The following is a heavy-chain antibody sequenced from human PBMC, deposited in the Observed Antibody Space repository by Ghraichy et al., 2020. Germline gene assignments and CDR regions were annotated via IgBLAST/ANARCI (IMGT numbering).Heavy chain of an antibody. V-gene: IGHV4-34*01. D-gene: IGHD3-3*01. CDR3: ARGGFWSPYGTD. CDR2: INHSGST. Sequence: SETLSLTCAVYGGSFSGYYWSWIRQPPGKGLEWIGEINHSGSTNYNPSLKSRVTISVDTSKNQFSLKLSSVTAADTAVYYCARGGFWSPYGTDWGQGTLVTVSS. J-gene: IGHJ4*02. CDR1: GGSFSGYY.